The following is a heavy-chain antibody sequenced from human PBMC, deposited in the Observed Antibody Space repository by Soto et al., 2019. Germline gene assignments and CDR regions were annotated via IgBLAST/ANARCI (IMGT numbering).Heavy chain of an antibody. Sequence: LRLSCAASGFTFSSYSMNWVRQAPGKGLEWVSSISSSSSYIYYADSVKGRFTISRDNAKNSLYLQMNSLRAEDTAVYYCASVPQPLGYCSGGSCYSVDYWGQGTLVTVSS. V-gene: IGHV3-21*01. CDR1: GFTFSSYS. CDR3: ASVPQPLGYCSGGSCYSVDY. J-gene: IGHJ4*02. CDR2: ISSSSSYI. D-gene: IGHD2-15*01.